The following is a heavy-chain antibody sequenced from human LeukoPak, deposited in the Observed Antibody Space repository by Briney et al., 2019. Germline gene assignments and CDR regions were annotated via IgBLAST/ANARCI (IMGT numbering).Heavy chain of an antibody. D-gene: IGHD2-21*01. CDR2: IDWNRGSV. Sequence: GGSLRLSCAASGFIFDDYAMHWVRQAPGKGLEWVSGIDWNRGSVGYADSVKGRFTISRDNVKNSLSLQMSGLRAEDTALYYCVKDRNSRDLDSLDIWGQGTMVTVSS. V-gene: IGHV3-9*01. CDR1: GFIFDDYA. J-gene: IGHJ3*02. CDR3: VKDRNSRDLDSLDI.